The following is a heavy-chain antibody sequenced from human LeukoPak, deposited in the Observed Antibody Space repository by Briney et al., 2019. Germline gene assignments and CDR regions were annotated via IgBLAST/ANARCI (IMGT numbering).Heavy chain of an antibody. Sequence: ASVKVSCKASGGTFSSYAISWVRQAPGQRLEWMGRIIPILGIANYAQKFQGRVTITADKSTSTAYMELSSLRSEDTAVYYCAREDRTTADDYWGQGTLVTVSS. V-gene: IGHV1-69*04. CDR1: GGTFSSYA. CDR2: IIPILGIA. J-gene: IGHJ4*02. CDR3: AREDRTTADDY. D-gene: IGHD2/OR15-2a*01.